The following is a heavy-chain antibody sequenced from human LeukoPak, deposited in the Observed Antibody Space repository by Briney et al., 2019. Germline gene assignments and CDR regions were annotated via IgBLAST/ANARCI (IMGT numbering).Heavy chain of an antibody. CDR1: GFTFSSYA. D-gene: IGHD3-3*01. CDR3: ARDFSNYDFWSGYYTGFDY. Sequence: PGGSLRLSCAASGFTFSSYAMHWVRQAPGKGLEWVAVISYDGSNKYYADSVKGRFTISRDNSKNTLYLQMNSLRAEDTAVYYCARDFSNYDFWSGYYTGFDYWGQGTLVTVSS. V-gene: IGHV3-30*04. CDR2: ISYDGSNK. J-gene: IGHJ4*02.